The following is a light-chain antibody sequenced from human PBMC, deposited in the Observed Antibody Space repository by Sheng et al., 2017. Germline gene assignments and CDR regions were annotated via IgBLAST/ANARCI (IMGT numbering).Light chain of an antibody. J-gene: IGLJ3*02. CDR1: NSDFGTYTY. CDR2: DVR. CDR3: SSSSSTSTWV. V-gene: IGLV2-14*03. Sequence: QSALTQPASVSGSPGQSITISCTGINSDFGTYTYVSWYQQYAGQAPKLIIYDVRNRPSGISSRFSGSKSGNAASLTISGLQAEDEADYYCSSSSSTSTWVFGGGTKLTVL.